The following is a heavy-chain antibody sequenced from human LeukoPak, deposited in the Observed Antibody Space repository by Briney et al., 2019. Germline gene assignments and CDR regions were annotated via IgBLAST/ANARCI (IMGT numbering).Heavy chain of an antibody. V-gene: IGHV3-30*01. Sequence: PGRSLRLSCAASGITFSSYAMHWVRQAPGKGLEWVAVISYDGSNKYYADSVKGRFTISRDNSKNTLYLQMNSLRAEDTAVYYCARSKYSSSFDYWGQGTLVTVSS. D-gene: IGHD6-6*01. CDR1: GITFSSYA. CDR2: ISYDGSNK. J-gene: IGHJ4*02. CDR3: ARSKYSSSFDY.